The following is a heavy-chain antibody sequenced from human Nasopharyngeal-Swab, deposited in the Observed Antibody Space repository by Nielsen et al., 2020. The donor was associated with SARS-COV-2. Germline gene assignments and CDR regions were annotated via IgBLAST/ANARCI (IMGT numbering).Heavy chain of an antibody. V-gene: IGHV3-48*04. CDR3: ARGGSSWPHWYFDL. CDR2: IGVTSSTR. Sequence: GESLKISCAASGFIFSNYNMNWVRQAPGKGPEWVSYIGVTSSTRYYADSLRGRFTISRDNAKNSLYLQMNSLRAEDTAVYYCARGGSSWPHWYFDLWGRGTLVTVSS. D-gene: IGHD6-13*01. J-gene: IGHJ2*01. CDR1: GFIFSNYN.